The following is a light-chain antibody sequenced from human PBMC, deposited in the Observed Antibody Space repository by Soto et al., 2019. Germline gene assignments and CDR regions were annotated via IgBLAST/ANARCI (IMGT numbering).Light chain of an antibody. V-gene: IGKV3-20*01. CDR3: QQYVISPWT. Sequence: DIVLTQSPGTLSLSPGERVTLSCRASRSVFRNYLAWYQQRPGQAPRLLIYGADRRATGIPDRFSGSGSGTDFTLTISRLEPEDFAVYYCQQYVISPWTFGQGTKVDIK. J-gene: IGKJ1*01. CDR1: RSVFRNY. CDR2: GAD.